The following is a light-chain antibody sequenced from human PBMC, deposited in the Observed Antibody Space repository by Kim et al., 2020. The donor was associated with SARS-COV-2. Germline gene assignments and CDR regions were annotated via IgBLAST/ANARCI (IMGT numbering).Light chain of an antibody. V-gene: IGKV2-30*01. Sequence: PAPISCKVRLSRVKRDGNPYLNWVQRGPGQAPRGLNYPVSKRGFGVPDKFSGSGSGTDFTMKISGVEAGDVGVYYCLQGTHWPKTFGQGTKLEI. CDR1: LSRVKRDGNPY. CDR3: LQGTHWPKT. J-gene: IGKJ2*01. CDR2: PVS.